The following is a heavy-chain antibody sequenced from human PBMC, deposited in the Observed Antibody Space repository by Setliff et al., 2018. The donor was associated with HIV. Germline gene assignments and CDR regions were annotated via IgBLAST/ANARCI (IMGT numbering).Heavy chain of an antibody. CDR1: GYTFTSYD. J-gene: IGHJ4*02. D-gene: IGHD3-9*01. V-gene: IGHV1-8*02. CDR3: ARAAPGGYFDWLSRNPFDY. CDR2: MNPNSANT. Sequence: ASVKVSCKASGYTFTSYDINWVRQATGQGLEWMGWMNPNSANTGYALKFQGRVSMTRNTSISTAYMELSSLTSEDTAVYFCARAAPGGYFDWLSRNPFDYWGQGTLVTSPQ.